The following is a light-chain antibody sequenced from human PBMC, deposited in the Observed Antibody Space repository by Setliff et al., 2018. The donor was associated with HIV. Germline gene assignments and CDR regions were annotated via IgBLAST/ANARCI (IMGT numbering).Light chain of an antibody. CDR1: SSDVGSYNL. Sequence: QSALTQPASVSGSPGQSITISCTGTSSDVGSYNLVSWYQQHPGKAPKVMIYEVTKRPSGVSSRFSGSKSGNAASLTISGLQAEDEADYYCCSYAGSSTFPYVFGTGTKV. J-gene: IGLJ1*01. CDR2: EVT. CDR3: CSYAGSSTFPYV. V-gene: IGLV2-23*02.